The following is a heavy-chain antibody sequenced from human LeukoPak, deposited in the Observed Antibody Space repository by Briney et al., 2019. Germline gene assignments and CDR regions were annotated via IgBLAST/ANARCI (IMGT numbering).Heavy chain of an antibody. J-gene: IGHJ6*02. CDR1: GVTFSSYA. CDR2: ISYDGSNK. CDR3: ARVGYQKPVRYYYYGMDV. D-gene: IGHD2-2*01. Sequence: GWSQGLSCADSGVTFSSYALRGVRHAPGKGLEWVAVISYDGSNKYYADSVKGRFTISRDNSKNTLYLQMNSLRAEDTAVYYCARVGYQKPVRYYYYGMDVWGQGTTVTVSS. V-gene: IGHV3-30-3*01.